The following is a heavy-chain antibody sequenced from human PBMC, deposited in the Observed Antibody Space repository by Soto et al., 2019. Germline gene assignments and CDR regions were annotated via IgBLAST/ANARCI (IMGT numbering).Heavy chain of an antibody. J-gene: IGHJ4*02. CDR3: ARHGGSRGYPF. Sequence: PGESLKISCRASGYTFTSYYIGRVRQMPGKGLEWMGIIHPGDSNTRYSPSFQGQVTISVDKSVTTAYLQWSSLKASDTAIYYCARHGGSRGYPFWGQGPLVTVSS. CDR1: GYTFTSYY. V-gene: IGHV5-51*01. CDR2: IHPGDSNT. D-gene: IGHD3-22*01.